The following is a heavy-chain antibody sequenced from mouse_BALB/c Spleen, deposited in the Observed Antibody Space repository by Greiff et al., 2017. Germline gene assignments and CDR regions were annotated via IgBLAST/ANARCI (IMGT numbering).Heavy chain of an antibody. CDR3: ARRHYAMDY. CDR2: IHYSGST. Sequence: EVQLQQSGPDLVKPSQSLSLTCTVTGYSITSCYSWHWIRQFPGNTLEWMGYIHYSGSTNYNPSLKSRISITRDTSKNQFFLQLNSVTTEDTATYYCARRHYAMDYWGQGTSVTVSS. V-gene: IGHV3-1*02. CDR1: GYSITSCYS. J-gene: IGHJ4*01.